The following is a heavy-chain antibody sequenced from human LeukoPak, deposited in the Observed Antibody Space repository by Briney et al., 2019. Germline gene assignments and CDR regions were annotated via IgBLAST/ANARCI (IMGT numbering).Heavy chain of an antibody. CDR1: GGSISSYY. Sequence: PSETLSLTCTVSGGSISSYYWSWIRQPPGKGLEWIGYIYYSGSTNYNPSLKSRVTISVDTSKNQFSLKLSSVTAADTAVYYCARLRTYDSSGYSLRDFDYWGQGTLVTVSS. J-gene: IGHJ4*02. CDR3: ARLRTYDSSGYSLRDFDY. D-gene: IGHD3-22*01. CDR2: IYYSGST. V-gene: IGHV4-59*01.